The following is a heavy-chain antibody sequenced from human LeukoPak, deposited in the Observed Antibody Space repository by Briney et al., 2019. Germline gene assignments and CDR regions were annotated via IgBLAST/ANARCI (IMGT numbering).Heavy chain of an antibody. CDR2: INHSGST. V-gene: IGHV4-34*01. CDR3: ARRRVPVTTWVTAFDI. D-gene: IGHD4-17*01. CDR1: GGSFSGYY. J-gene: IGHJ3*02. Sequence: PSEALSLTCAVYGGSFSGYYWSWIRQPPGKGLEWIGEINHSGSTNYNPSLKSRVTISVDTSKNQFSLKLSSVTAADTAVYYCARRRVPVTTWVTAFDIWGQGTMVTVSS.